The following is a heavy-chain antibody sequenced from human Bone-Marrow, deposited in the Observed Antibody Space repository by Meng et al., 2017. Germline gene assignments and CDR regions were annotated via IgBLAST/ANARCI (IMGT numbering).Heavy chain of an antibody. Sequence: GESLKISCAASGFTFSSYAMSWVRQAPGKGLEWVSAISGSGGSTYYADSVKGRFTISRDNSKNTLYLQMNSLRAEDTAVYYCARGRVQGVTYYYYGMDVWGQGTTVTVSS. CDR2: ISGSGGST. V-gene: IGHV3-23*01. D-gene: IGHD3-10*01. CDR1: GFTFSSYA. J-gene: IGHJ6*02. CDR3: ARGRVQGVTYYYYGMDV.